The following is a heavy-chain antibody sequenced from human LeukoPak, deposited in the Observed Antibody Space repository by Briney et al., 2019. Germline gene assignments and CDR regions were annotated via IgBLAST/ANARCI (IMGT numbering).Heavy chain of an antibody. CDR2: IDPNSGGT. V-gene: IGHV1-2*02. CDR1: GYIFTGYY. Sequence: ASVKVSCKTSGYIFTGYYIYWVRQAPGQGFEWIGWIDPNSGGTNYSQNFQGRVNMARDTSVSTAFMELRGLTYDDTAIYFCARKGRSTLDYWGQGTLVTVSS. D-gene: IGHD1-26*01. J-gene: IGHJ4*02. CDR3: ARKGRSTLDY.